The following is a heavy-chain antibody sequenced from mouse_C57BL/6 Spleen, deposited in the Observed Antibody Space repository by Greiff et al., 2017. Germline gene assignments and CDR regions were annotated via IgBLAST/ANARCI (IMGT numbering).Heavy chain of an antibody. Sequence: QVQLQQSGPELVKPGASVKISCKASGYAFSSSWMNWVKQRPGKGLEWIGRIYPGDGDTNYNGKFKGKATLTADKSSSTAYMQLSSLTSEDSAVYFCARNYYPSYYYAMDYWGQGTSVTVSS. CDR3: ARNYYPSYYYAMDY. J-gene: IGHJ4*01. V-gene: IGHV1-82*01. D-gene: IGHD1-1*01. CDR2: IYPGDGDT. CDR1: GYAFSSSW.